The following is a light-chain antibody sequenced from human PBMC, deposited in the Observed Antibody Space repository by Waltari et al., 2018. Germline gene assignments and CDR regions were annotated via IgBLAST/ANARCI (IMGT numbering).Light chain of an antibody. J-gene: IGLJ1*01. CDR3: SSHTSSVPHV. CDR1: STDVGGFGS. V-gene: IGLV2-14*01. Sequence: QSALTQPASVSGSPGQSITIPCPGTSTDVGGFGSVSWYQQYPGKAPKLIIYEVSYRPSGISTRFSGSKSGNTASLTISGLQAEDEADYYCSSHTSSVPHVFGTGTRVTVV. CDR2: EVS.